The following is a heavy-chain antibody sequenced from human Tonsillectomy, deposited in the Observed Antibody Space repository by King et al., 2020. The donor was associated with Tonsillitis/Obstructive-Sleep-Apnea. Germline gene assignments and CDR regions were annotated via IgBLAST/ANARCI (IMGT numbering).Heavy chain of an antibody. Sequence: VQLQQWGAGLLKPSETLSLTCAVYGGSFTGYYWSWIRQPPGKGLEWIGEIDHSGSTNYNPSLKSRGTISVATSTNPLSLKLSSVTAAATAVYYCAREKDGGYGMDVWGQGTTVTVSS. CDR2: IDHSGST. CDR3: AREKDGGYGMDV. CDR1: GGSFTGYY. J-gene: IGHJ6*02. V-gene: IGHV4-34*01.